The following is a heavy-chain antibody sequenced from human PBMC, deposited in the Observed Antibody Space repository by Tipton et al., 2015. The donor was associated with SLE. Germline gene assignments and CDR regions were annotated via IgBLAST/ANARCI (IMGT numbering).Heavy chain of an antibody. CDR2: INHSGST. Sequence: TLSLTCAVYGGSFSGYYWSWIRQPPGKGLEWIGEINHSGSTNYNPSLKSRVTISVDMSKNQFSLKLTSVTAADTAVYYCARGVLRPFDYWGQGTLVTVSS. CDR3: ARGVLRPFDY. V-gene: IGHV4-34*01. D-gene: IGHD1-1*01. J-gene: IGHJ4*02. CDR1: GGSFSGYY.